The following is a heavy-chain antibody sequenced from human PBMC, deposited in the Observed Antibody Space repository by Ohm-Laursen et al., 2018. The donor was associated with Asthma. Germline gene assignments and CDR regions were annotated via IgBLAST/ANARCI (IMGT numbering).Heavy chain of an antibody. J-gene: IGHJ6*02. D-gene: IGHD5-18*01. CDR2: ISDSGGST. CDR3: AKDRGFNYGYGMDV. Sequence: SLRLSCTASGFTFSRYAISWVRQAPGKRLEWVSTISDSGGSTYYADSVKGRFSISRDTSKNTLYLQMNSLRAEDTALYYCAKDRGFNYGYGMDVWGQGTTVTVSS. V-gene: IGHV3-23*01. CDR1: GFTFSRYA.